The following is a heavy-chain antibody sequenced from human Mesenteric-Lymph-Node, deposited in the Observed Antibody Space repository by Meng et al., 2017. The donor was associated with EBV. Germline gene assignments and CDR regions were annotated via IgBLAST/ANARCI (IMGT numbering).Heavy chain of an antibody. CDR1: GGSISSSNW. J-gene: IGHJ5*02. CDR3: ASHRYCSSTSCSWFDP. D-gene: IGHD2-2*01. Sequence: QVQLQESGPGLVKPSGTLSLACAVSGGSISSSNWWSWVRQPPGKGLEWIGEIYHSGSTNYNPSLKSRVTISVDKSKNQFSLKLSSVTAADTAVYYCASHRYCSSTSCSWFDPWGQGTLVTVSS. CDR2: IYHSGST. V-gene: IGHV4-4*02.